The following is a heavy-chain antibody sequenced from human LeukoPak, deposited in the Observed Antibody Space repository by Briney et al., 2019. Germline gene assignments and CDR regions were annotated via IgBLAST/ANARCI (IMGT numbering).Heavy chain of an antibody. V-gene: IGHV4-30-4*01. J-gene: IGHJ3*02. D-gene: IGHD3-16*01. CDR3: ARGPDSTTGEAFDI. CDR2: IYYSGST. CDR1: GGSIGSGDYY. Sequence: PSETLSLTCTVSGGSIGSGDYYWSWIRQPPGKGLEWIGYIYYSGSTYYNPSLKSRVTISVDTSKNQFSLKLSSVTAADTAVYYCARGPDSTTGEAFDIWGQGTMVTVSS.